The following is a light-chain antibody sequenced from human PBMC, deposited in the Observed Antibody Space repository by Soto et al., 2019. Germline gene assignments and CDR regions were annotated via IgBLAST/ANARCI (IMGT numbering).Light chain of an antibody. CDR3: AAWDDRLNGNVV. Sequence: QPVLTQPPSASGTPGQRVTISCSGSTSNIGSNTVNWYQQLPGTAPKLLIYSNNQRPSGVPDRFSGSKSGTSASLAISGLQSEDEADYYCAAWDDRLNGNVVFGGGTKLTVL. CDR2: SNN. V-gene: IGLV1-44*01. J-gene: IGLJ2*01. CDR1: TSNIGSNT.